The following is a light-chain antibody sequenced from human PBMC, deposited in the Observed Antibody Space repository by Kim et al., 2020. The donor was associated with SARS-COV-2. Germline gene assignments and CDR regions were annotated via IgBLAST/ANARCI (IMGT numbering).Light chain of an antibody. CDR1: SSDVGSYNL. CDR3: CSYAGSHVI. J-gene: IGLJ2*01. CDR2: EVS. Sequence: QSALTQPASVSGSPGQSITISCTGTSSDVGSYNLVSWYQQHPGKAPKLMIYEVSKRPSGVSNRFSGSKSGNRASLTISGLQAEDEADYYCCSYAGSHVIFGGGTKVTVL. V-gene: IGLV2-23*02.